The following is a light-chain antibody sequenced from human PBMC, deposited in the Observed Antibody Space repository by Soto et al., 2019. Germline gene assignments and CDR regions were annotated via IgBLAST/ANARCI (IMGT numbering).Light chain of an antibody. CDR3: ISYTTSRSMV. J-gene: IGLJ3*02. CDR2: EVN. V-gene: IGLV2-14*01. CDR1: SSDLGSYNY. Sequence: QSALTQPASVSGSPGQSITISCAGTSSDLGSYNYVSWYQHHPGKAPKLMVYEVNNRPSGVSNRFSGSKSGNTASLTISGLQAEDEADYYCISYTTSRSMVFGGGTKVTVL.